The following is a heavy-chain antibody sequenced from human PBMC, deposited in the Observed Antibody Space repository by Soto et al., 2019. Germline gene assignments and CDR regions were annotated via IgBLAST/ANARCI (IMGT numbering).Heavy chain of an antibody. CDR2: IRSKANSCAT. D-gene: IGHD3-3*01. J-gene: IGHJ4*02. Sequence: EVQLVESGGGLVQPGGSLKLSCAASGFTFSGSAMHWVRQASGKGLEWVGRIRSKANSCATAYAASVKGRFTISRDDSKNTAYLQMNSLKTEDTAVYYCTRRGPLESYDFWSGPSLHFDYWGQGTLVTVSS. CDR1: GFTFSGSA. V-gene: IGHV3-73*01. CDR3: TRRGPLESYDFWSGPSLHFDY.